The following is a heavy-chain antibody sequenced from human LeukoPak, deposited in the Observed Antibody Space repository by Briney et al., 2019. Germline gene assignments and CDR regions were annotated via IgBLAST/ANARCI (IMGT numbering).Heavy chain of an antibody. V-gene: IGHV1-18*01. J-gene: IGHJ3*02. D-gene: IGHD6-6*01. CDR2: SSGFNGDT. Sequence: ASVKASCKASGYTFIGFGISWVRQAPGQGLEWMGWSSGFNGDTNYGQKFQGRVTMAKDASTSAAYMELRSLRSDDTAVYYCARDRWSSSSSEGALDIWGQGTMVTVSS. CDR3: ARDRWSSSSSEGALDI. CDR1: GYTFIGFG.